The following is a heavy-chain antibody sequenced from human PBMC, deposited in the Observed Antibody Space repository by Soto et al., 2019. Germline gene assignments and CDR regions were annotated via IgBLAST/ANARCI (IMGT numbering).Heavy chain of an antibody. J-gene: IGHJ5*02. CDR1: GGSISSGGYY. CDR3: ARDSLYYYDSSEGWFDP. CDR2: IYYSGST. D-gene: IGHD3-22*01. Sequence: LTCTVSGGSISSGGYYWSWIRQHPGKGLEWIGYIYYSGSTYYNPSLKSRVTISVDTSKNQFSLKLSSVTAADTAVYYCARDSLYYYDSSEGWFDPWGQGTLVTVSS. V-gene: IGHV4-31*03.